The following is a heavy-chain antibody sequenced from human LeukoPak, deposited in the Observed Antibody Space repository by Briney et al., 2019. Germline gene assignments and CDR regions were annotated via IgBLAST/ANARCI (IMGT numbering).Heavy chain of an antibody. J-gene: IGHJ4*02. Sequence: PSETLSLTCTVSGGSISSYYWSWIRQPPGKGLEWIGYIYYSGSTNYNPSLKSRVTISVDTSKNQFSLKLSSVTAADTAVYYCARVGPDIVVVPAAMPFDYWGQGTLVTVSS. CDR3: ARVGPDIVVVPAAMPFDY. CDR1: GGSISSYY. D-gene: IGHD2-2*01. CDR2: IYYSGST. V-gene: IGHV4-59*01.